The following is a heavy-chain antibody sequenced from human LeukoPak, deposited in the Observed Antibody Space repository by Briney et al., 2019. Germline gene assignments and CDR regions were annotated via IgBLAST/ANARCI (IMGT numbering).Heavy chain of an antibody. J-gene: IGHJ3*02. CDR3: AKDKQWELRAFDI. Sequence: RSLRLSCAASGFTFDDYAMHWVRQAPGKGLEWVSGISWNSGSIGYADSVKGRFTISRDNAKNSLYLQMNSLRAEDTALYYCAKDKQWELRAFDIWGQGTMVTVSS. CDR1: GFTFDDYA. CDR2: ISWNSGSI. V-gene: IGHV3-9*01. D-gene: IGHD1-26*01.